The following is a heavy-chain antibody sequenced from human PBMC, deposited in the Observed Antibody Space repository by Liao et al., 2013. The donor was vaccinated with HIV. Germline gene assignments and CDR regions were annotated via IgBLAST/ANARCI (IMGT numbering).Heavy chain of an antibody. CDR1: GGSISGFF. CDR2: IYYSGTT. V-gene: IGHV4-59*01. CDR3: ARESGTTHAFDL. Sequence: QVQLQESGPGLVKSSEILSLTCDVSGGSISGFFWSWIRQPPGKGLEWIGYIYYSGTTNYNPSLKSRVTISLDTFKNQFSLKMSSVTAADTAIYYCARESGTTHAFDLWGQGTAVTVSS. D-gene: IGHD1-26*01. J-gene: IGHJ3*01.